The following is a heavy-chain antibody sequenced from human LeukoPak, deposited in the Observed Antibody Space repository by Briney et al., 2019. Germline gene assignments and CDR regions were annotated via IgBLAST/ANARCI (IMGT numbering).Heavy chain of an antibody. V-gene: IGHV3-48*03. Sequence: PGGSLRLSCAASGFNFSSYEMNWVRQAPGKGLEWLSYISSTGSTIYYTDSVKGRFTVSRDNAKNSLFLQMNSLRAEDTAIYYCARVVYGDRWGQGTLVTVSS. J-gene: IGHJ5*02. D-gene: IGHD4-17*01. CDR2: ISSTGSTI. CDR1: GFNFSSYE. CDR3: ARVVYGDR.